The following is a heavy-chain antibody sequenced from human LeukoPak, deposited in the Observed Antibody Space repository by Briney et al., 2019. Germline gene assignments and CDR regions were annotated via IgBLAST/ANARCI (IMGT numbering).Heavy chain of an antibody. CDR1: GFTFSDYY. CDR2: ITSSGSYT. D-gene: IGHD2-15*01. V-gene: IGHV3-11*06. J-gene: IGHJ5*02. CDR3: ARWRYCSGGSCPPGWFDP. Sequence: PGGSLILSCAASGFTFSDYYMSWIRQAPGKGLEWISYITSSGSYTNYADSVKGRFTISRDNAKNSLYLQMNSLRAEDTAVYYCARWRYCSGGSCPPGWFDPWGQGTLVTVSS.